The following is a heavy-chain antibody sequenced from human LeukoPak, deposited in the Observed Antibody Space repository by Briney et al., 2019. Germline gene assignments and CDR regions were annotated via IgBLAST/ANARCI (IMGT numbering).Heavy chain of an antibody. CDR3: ATTISSSWFEPSDY. J-gene: IGHJ4*02. V-gene: IGHV1-2*02. D-gene: IGHD6-13*01. CDR1: GYTFTGYY. Sequence: GASVKVSCKASGYTFTGYYMHWVRQAPGQGLEWMGWINPNSGGTNYAQKFQGRVTMTRDTSISTAYMELSSLRSEDTAVYYCATTISSSWFEPSDYWGQGTLVTVSS. CDR2: INPNSGGT.